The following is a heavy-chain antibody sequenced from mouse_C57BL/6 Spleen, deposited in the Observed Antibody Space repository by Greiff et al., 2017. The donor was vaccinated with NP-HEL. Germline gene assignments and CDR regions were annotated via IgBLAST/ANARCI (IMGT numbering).Heavy chain of an antibody. D-gene: IGHD1-1*01. CDR3: ARSGYYDSSSSYFDY. J-gene: IGHJ2*01. Sequence: VKLQQPGAELVMPGASVKLSCKASGYTFTSYWMHWVKQRPGQGLEWIGEIDPSDSYTNYNQKFKGKSTLTVDKSSSTAYMQLSSLTSEDSAVYYCARSGYYDSSSSYFDYWGQGTTLTVSS. CDR1: GYTFTSYW. CDR2: IDPSDSYT. V-gene: IGHV1-69*01.